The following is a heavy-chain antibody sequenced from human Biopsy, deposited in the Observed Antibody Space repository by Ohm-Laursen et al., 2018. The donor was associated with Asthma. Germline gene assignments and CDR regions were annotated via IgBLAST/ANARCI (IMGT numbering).Heavy chain of an antibody. CDR3: AKSADYYDSTDYLDF. Sequence: SLRLSCTAFGFSFDDCAMHWVRQAPGKGLEWVSSISWNSGNIDYADSVKGRFTISRDNAENSLYLQMQSLRPEDTAFYYCAKSADYYDSTDYLDFWGRGTLVTVSS. D-gene: IGHD3-22*01. CDR2: ISWNSGNI. CDR1: GFSFDDCA. V-gene: IGHV3-9*01. J-gene: IGHJ4*01.